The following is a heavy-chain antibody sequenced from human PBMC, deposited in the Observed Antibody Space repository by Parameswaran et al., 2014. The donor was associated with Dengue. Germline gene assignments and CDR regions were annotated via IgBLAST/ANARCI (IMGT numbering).Heavy chain of an antibody. CDR2: IIPIFATT. CDR3: ARVPIDTAMAAYYFDY. Sequence: WVRQAPGQGLEWMGGIIPIFATTTYAQKFQDRVTITADESTSTAYMELSSLRSEDTAVYYCARVPIDTAMAAYYFDYWGQGTLVTVSS. D-gene: IGHD5-18*01. J-gene: IGHJ4*02. V-gene: IGHV1-69*01.